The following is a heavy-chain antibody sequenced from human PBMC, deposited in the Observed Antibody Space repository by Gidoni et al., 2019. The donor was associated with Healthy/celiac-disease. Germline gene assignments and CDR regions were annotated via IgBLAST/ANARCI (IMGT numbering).Heavy chain of an antibody. D-gene: IGHD6-6*01. J-gene: IGHJ6*02. Sequence: HVQLVQSGAEVKKPSSSVMVSCKASGGTFSSYAISWVRQAPGQGLEWMGGIIPIFGTANYAKKCQGRVTITADESTSTAYMELSSLRSEDAAVYYCAGGASIAARPAPYGMDVWGQGTTVTVSS. CDR2: IIPIFGTA. CDR1: GGTFSSYA. V-gene: IGHV1-69*01. CDR3: AGGASIAARPAPYGMDV.